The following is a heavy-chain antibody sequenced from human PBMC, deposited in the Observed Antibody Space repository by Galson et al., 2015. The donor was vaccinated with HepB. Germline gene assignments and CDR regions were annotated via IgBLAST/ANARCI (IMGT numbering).Heavy chain of an antibody. V-gene: IGHV3-30*18. D-gene: IGHD3-16*01. J-gene: IGHJ3*02. Sequence: SLRLSCAASGFSFSSYLMHWVRQAPGKGLEWVAVIWNDGRKSYHADSVKGRFTISRDNSKNTLYLQMNYLRPEDTAVYYCTQEGGIGLTAFEIWGQGTMVTVTS. CDR1: GFSFSSYL. CDR3: TQEGGIGLTAFEI. CDR2: IWNDGRKS.